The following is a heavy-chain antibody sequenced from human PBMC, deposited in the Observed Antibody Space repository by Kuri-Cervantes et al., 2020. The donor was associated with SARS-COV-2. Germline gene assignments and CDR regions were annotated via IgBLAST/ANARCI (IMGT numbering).Heavy chain of an antibody. Sequence: GESLKISCAASGFTFNMFGIHWVRRAPGKGLEWVTFIRYDGSDKYYADSVKGRFTISRDNSKNTLYLQMNSLRSEDTAVYYCARVGGITTGWYFDLWGRGTLVTVSS. D-gene: IGHD3-22*01. CDR3: ARVGGITTGWYFDL. V-gene: IGHV3-30*02. CDR2: IRYDGSDK. J-gene: IGHJ2*01. CDR1: GFTFNMFG.